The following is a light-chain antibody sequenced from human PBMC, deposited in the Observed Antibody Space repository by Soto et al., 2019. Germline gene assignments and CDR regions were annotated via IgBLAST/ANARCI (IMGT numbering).Light chain of an antibody. CDR1: QSVSSSY. V-gene: IGKV3-20*01. CDR3: HQRQSWPRT. J-gene: IGKJ1*01. CDR2: GAS. Sequence: EIVLTQSPGTLSLSPGERATLSCRASQSVSSSYLAWYQQKPGQAPRLLIYGASSGATGIPDRFSASGTGTDFTLTISDVQPEDFAVYYCHQRQSWPRTFGQGTKVDIK.